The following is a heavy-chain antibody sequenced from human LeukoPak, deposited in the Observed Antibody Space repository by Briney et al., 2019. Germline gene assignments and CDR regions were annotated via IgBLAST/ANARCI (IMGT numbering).Heavy chain of an antibody. J-gene: IGHJ4*02. CDR2: ISSSSSSI. CDR1: GFTFSTYS. V-gene: IGHV3-48*01. Sequence: PGGSLRLSCAASGFTFSTYSMNWVRQAPGKGLEWVSYISSSSSSIYYADSVKGRFTISRDNAKNSLYLQMNSLRAEDTAVYYCARNRGSGYWGRGTLVTVSS. D-gene: IGHD3-16*01. CDR3: ARNRGSGY.